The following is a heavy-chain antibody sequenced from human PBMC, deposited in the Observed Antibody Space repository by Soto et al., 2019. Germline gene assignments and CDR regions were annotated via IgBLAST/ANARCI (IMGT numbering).Heavy chain of an antibody. Sequence: QVQLVESGGGVVQPGRSLRLSCAASGFTFNSYGMHWVRQAPGKGLEWVAVISSDGSYEYYGDSVKGRFTVSRDNSKNTLYVQMNSLRAEETAVYYCVKSKDLGDSDFKVDYWGQGTLVTVSS. CDR1: GFTFNSYG. D-gene: IGHD2-21*01. J-gene: IGHJ4*02. CDR2: ISSDGSYE. CDR3: VKSKDLGDSDFKVDY. V-gene: IGHV3-30*18.